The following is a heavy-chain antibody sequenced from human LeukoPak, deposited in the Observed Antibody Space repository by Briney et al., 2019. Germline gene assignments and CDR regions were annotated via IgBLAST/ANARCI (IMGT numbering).Heavy chain of an antibody. V-gene: IGHV1-18*01. Sequence: ASVKVSCKASGYTFTSYGISWVRQAPGQGLEWRGRISAYNGNTNYAQKLQGRVTMTTDTSTSTAYMELRSLRSDDTAVYYCARYWGTGTTFSYFDYWGQGTLVTVSS. D-gene: IGHD1-1*01. J-gene: IGHJ4*02. CDR2: ISAYNGNT. CDR1: GYTFTSYG. CDR3: ARYWGTGTTFSYFDY.